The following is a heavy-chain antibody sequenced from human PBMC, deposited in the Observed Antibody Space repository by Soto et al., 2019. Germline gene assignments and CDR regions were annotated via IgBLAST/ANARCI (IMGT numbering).Heavy chain of an antibody. CDR1: GYTFTSYG. Sequence: QVQLVQSGAEVKKPGASVKVSCKASGYTFTSYGISWVRQAPGQGLEWMGWISAYNGNTNYAQKLQGRVTMTTDASTSTADMELRSLRSDDTAVYYCARHPRYCSSTSCQKGLDVWGQGTTVTVSS. V-gene: IGHV1-18*04. J-gene: IGHJ6*02. CDR3: ARHPRYCSSTSCQKGLDV. D-gene: IGHD2-2*01. CDR2: ISAYNGNT.